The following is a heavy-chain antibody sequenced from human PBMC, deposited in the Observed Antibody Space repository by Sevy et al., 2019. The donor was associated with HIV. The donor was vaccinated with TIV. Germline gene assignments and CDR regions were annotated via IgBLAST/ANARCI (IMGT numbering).Heavy chain of an antibody. CDR1: GFTFSRYA. J-gene: IGHJ4*02. Sequence: GGCLRLSCAASGFTFSRYAMNWVRQAPGKGLEWVSGISGSGGSGDKTNYADSVKGRFTISRDDSKNSLYLQLNSLRTEDTAIYYCARKYDSSGYFDYWGQGTSVIVSS. D-gene: IGHD3-22*01. CDR3: ARKYDSSGYFDY. V-gene: IGHV3-23*01. CDR2: ISGSGGSGDKT.